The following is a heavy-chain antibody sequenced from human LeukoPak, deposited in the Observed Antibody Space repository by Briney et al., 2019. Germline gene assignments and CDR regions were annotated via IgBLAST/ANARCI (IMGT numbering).Heavy chain of an antibody. D-gene: IGHD2-2*01. CDR3: ARHKNQWRPAAPFDY. CDR1: GGSISSYY. J-gene: IGHJ4*02. CDR2: IYYSGST. V-gene: IGHV4-59*08. Sequence: PSETLSLTCTVSGGSISSYYWSWIRQPPGKGLEWIGCIYYSGSTNYNPSLKSRVTISVDTSKNQFSLKLSSVTAADTAVYYCARHKNQWRPAAPFDYWGQGTLVTVSS.